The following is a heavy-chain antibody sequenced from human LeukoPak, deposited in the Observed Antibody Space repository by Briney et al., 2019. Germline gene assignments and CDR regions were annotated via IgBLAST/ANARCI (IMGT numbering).Heavy chain of an antibody. CDR3: ARTNDILTGYPYYFDY. D-gene: IGHD3-9*01. V-gene: IGHV4-59*08. CDR1: GGSISSYY. CDR2: IYYSGST. J-gene: IGHJ4*02. Sequence: SETLSLTCTVSGGSISSYYWSWIRQPPGKGLEWIGYIYYSGSTNYNPSLKSRVTISVDTSKYQFSLNLNSVTAADTAVYYCARTNDILTGYPYYFDYWGQGTLVTVSS.